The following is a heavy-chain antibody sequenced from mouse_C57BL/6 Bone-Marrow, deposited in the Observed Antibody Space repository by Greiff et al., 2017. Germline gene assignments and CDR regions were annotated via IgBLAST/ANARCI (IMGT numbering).Heavy chain of an antibody. CDR2: ISSGGDYI. V-gene: IGHV5-9-1*02. J-gene: IGHJ2*01. D-gene: IGHD1-1*01. Sequence: DVMLVESGEGLVKPGGSLKLSCAASGFTFSSYAMSWVRQTPEKRLEWVAYISSGGDYIYYADNVKGRFTISRDNARNTLYLQMSSLKSEDTAMYYCTRVMYYYGSSPYYFDYWGQGTTLTVSS. CDR1: GFTFSSYA. CDR3: TRVMYYYGSSPYYFDY.